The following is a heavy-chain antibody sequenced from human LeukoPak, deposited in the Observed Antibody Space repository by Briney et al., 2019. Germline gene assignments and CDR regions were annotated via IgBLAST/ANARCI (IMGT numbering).Heavy chain of an antibody. J-gene: IGHJ4*02. Sequence: GGSLRLSCAASGFTFSSYGMHWVRQAPGKGLEWVAFIRYDGSNKYYADSVKGRFTISRDNSKNTLYLQMNSLRAEDTAVYYCANLVDEIVVVPAAIVWGQGTLVTVSS. CDR2: IRYDGSNK. V-gene: IGHV3-30*02. CDR1: GFTFSSYG. CDR3: ANLVDEIVVVPAAIV. D-gene: IGHD2-2*01.